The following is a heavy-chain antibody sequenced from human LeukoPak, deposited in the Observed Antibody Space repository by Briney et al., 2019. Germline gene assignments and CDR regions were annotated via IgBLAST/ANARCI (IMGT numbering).Heavy chain of an antibody. CDR2: IYHSGST. Sequence: SETLSLTCAVSGYSISSGYYWGWIRQPPGKGLEWIGSIYHSGSTYYNPSLKSRVTISVDTSKNQFSLKLSSVTAADTAVYYCARDWGFGAFDIWGQGTMVTVSS. V-gene: IGHV4-38-2*02. D-gene: IGHD3-10*01. CDR1: GYSISSGYY. J-gene: IGHJ3*02. CDR3: ARDWGFGAFDI.